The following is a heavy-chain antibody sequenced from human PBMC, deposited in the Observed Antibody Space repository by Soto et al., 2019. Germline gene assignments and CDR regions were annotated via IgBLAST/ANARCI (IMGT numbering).Heavy chain of an antibody. J-gene: IGHJ6*02. CDR3: AAQVPRITMVRGVIWENGMDV. CDR1: GFTFSSYA. CDR2: ISGSGGST. Sequence: RLSCAASGFTFSSYAMSWVRQAPGKGLEWVSAISGSGGSTYYADSVKGRFTISRDNSKNTLYLQMNSLRAEDTAVYYCAAQVPRITMVRGVIWENGMDVWGQGTTVTVSS. D-gene: IGHD3-10*01. V-gene: IGHV3-23*01.